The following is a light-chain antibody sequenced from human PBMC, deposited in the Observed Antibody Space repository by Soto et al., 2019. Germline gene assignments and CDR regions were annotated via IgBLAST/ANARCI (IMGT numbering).Light chain of an antibody. CDR1: QSVSSS. V-gene: IGKV3-15*01. CDR3: QQYNNCWT. CDR2: GAS. J-gene: IGKJ1*01. Sequence: EIVMTQSPATQSVSPGERATLSCRASQSVSSSLAWYQQKPGQAPRLLIYGASTRATGIPARFSGSGSGTEFTLTISSLQSEDFAVYYCQQYNNCWTFGQGTKVEIK.